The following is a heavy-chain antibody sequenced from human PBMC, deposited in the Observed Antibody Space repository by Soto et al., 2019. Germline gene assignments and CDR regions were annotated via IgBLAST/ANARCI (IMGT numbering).Heavy chain of an antibody. V-gene: IGHV3-74*01. D-gene: IGHD3-10*01. J-gene: IGHJ6*03. CDR2: ISSDGGST. Sequence: EVQLVESGGGLVQPGGSLRLSCAASGFTFSTYWMHWVRQAPGKGLVWVSRISSDGGSTSYADSVKGRFTVSKDNAKNTLYLQMNSLRAEDTAVYYCANGAYYYMDVWGKGTTVTVSS. CDR3: ANGAYYYMDV. CDR1: GFTFSTYW.